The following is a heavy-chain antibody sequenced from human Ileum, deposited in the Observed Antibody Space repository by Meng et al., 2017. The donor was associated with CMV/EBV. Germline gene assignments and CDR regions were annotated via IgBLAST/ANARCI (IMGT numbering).Heavy chain of an antibody. D-gene: IGHD3-16*01. CDR1: GYTFSKHG. J-gene: IGHJ4*02. Sequence: ASVKVSCKASGYTFSKHGINWVRQAPGQGLEWMGWINLWNGKIESAQKFQGRITLTTDASTSTVYMELRSLTSDDTAVYYCAKDLFSPGGNSCFDHWGQGTLVTVSS. CDR3: AKDLFSPGGNSCFDH. CDR2: INLWNGKI. V-gene: IGHV1-18*01.